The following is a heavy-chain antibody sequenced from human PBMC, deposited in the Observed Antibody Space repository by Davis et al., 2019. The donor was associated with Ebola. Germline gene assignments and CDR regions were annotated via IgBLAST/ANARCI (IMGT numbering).Heavy chain of an antibody. J-gene: IGHJ4*02. V-gene: IGHV4-34*01. CDR2: INHSGST. Sequence: MPSETLSLTCAVYGGSFSGYYWSWIRQPPGKGLEWIGEINHSGSTNYNPSLKSRVTISVDTSKNQFSLKLSSVTAADTAVYYCARGIVGATMFDYWGQGTLVTVSS. CDR3: ARGIVGATMFDY. CDR1: GGSFSGYY. D-gene: IGHD1-26*01.